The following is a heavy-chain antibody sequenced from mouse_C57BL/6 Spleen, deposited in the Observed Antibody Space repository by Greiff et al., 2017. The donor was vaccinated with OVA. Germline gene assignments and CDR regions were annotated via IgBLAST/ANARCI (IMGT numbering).Heavy chain of an antibody. CDR3: AYCYGSSYDYYAMDY. Sequence: QVQLQQPGAELVRPGTSVKLSCKASGYTFTSYWLHWVKQRPGQGLEWIGVIDPSDSYTNYNQKFKGKATLTVDTSSSTAYMQLSSLTSEDSAVYYCAYCYGSSYDYYAMDYWGQGTSVTVSS. J-gene: IGHJ4*01. CDR2: IDPSDSYT. D-gene: IGHD1-1*01. V-gene: IGHV1-59*01. CDR1: GYTFTSYW.